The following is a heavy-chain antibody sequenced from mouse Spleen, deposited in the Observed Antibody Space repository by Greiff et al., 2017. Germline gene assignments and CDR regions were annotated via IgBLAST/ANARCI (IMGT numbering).Heavy chain of an antibody. Sequence: VQLQQSGPGLVKPSQSLSLTCSVTGYSITSGYYWNWIRQFPGNKLEWMGYISYDGSNNYNPSLKNRISITRDTSKNQFFLKLNSVTTEDTATYYCAIYGDYYAMDYWGQGTSVTVSS. CDR1: GYSITSGYY. CDR3: AIYGDYYAMDY. D-gene: IGHD2-13*01. CDR2: ISYDGSN. V-gene: IGHV3-6*01. J-gene: IGHJ4*01.